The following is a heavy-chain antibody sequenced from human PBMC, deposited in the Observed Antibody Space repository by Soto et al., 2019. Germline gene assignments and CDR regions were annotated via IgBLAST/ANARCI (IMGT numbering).Heavy chain of an antibody. Sequence: ASVKVSCKASGYTFTGHYIHWVRQAPEQGPEWMGEIGPESGATRYAQRFQGRVTMTTDTFTSTANMELRSLTSDDTAVYYCARVLGYASSWWRHSAFDIWGQGTMVTVS. CDR3: ARVLGYASSWWRHSAFDI. V-gene: IGHV1-2*02. J-gene: IGHJ3*02. CDR1: GYTFTGHY. D-gene: IGHD6-13*01. CDR2: IGPESGAT.